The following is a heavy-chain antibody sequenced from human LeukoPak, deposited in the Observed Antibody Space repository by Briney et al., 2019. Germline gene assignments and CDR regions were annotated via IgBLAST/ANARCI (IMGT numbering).Heavy chain of an antibody. D-gene: IGHD3-10*01. J-gene: IGHJ4*02. V-gene: IGHV4-38-2*02. CDR3: ARTPSGDYYTTFDN. CDR2: IYPRGST. Sequence: SETLSLTCTVSGYSISSVFYWGWIRQPPGKGLEWIGSIYPRGSTYYNPSLKSRVTISVDTSKNQFSLKLNSVTAADTAVYYCARTPSGDYYTTFDNWGQGTLVTVSS. CDR1: GYSISSVFY.